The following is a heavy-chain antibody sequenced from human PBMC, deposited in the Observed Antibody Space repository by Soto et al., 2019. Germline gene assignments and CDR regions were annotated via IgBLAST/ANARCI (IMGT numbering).Heavy chain of an antibody. V-gene: IGHV4-59*01. D-gene: IGHD6-6*01. Sequence: PSETLSLTCTVSGGSISSYYWSWIRQPPGKGLEWIGYIYHSGSTNYNPSLKSRVTISVDTSKNQFSLKLSSVTAADTAVYYCARAYSSSTLYGMDVWGQGTTVTVSS. CDR3: ARAYSSSTLYGMDV. J-gene: IGHJ6*02. CDR2: IYHSGST. CDR1: GGSISSYY.